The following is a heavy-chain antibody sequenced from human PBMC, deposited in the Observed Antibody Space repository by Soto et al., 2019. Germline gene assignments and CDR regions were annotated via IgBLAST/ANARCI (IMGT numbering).Heavy chain of an antibody. Sequence: GGSLSLSCAASGFPFSSYWMSWVRQAPGKGLEWVANIKQDGSEKYYADSVKGRFTISRDNAKNSLYLQMNSLRAEDTAVYYCARDRYSYYDFWSGSLPYYYYGMDVWGQGTTVTVS. CDR1: GFPFSSYW. CDR3: ARDRYSYYDFWSGSLPYYYYGMDV. D-gene: IGHD3-3*01. J-gene: IGHJ6*02. V-gene: IGHV3-7*01. CDR2: IKQDGSEK.